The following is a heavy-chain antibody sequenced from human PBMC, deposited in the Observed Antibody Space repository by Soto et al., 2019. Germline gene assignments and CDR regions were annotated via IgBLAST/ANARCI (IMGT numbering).Heavy chain of an antibody. CDR2: INHSGST. CDR1: GGSFSGYY. D-gene: IGHD6-13*01. Sequence: TLSLTCAVYGGSFSGYYWSWIRQPPGKGLEWIGEINHSGSTNYNPSLKSRVTISVDTSKNQFSLKLSSVTAADTAVYYCARGGQQLVRDYFDYWGQGTLVTVSS. V-gene: IGHV4-34*01. J-gene: IGHJ4*02. CDR3: ARGGQQLVRDYFDY.